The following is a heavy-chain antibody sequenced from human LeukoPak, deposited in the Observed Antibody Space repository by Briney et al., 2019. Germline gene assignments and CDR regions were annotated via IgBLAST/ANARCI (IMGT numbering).Heavy chain of an antibody. V-gene: IGHV3-7*01. J-gene: IGHJ4*02. CDR1: GFTFSTYW. D-gene: IGHD6-19*01. CDR2: IKQDGSEK. Sequence: GGSLRLSCAASGFTFSTYWMSWVRHSPRKGREWVANIKQDGSEKNYVDSVKGRFTISRDNAKNSLYLQINSLRAEDTAVYYCASEGWAERYFDFWGQGTLVTVSS. CDR3: ASEGWAERYFDF.